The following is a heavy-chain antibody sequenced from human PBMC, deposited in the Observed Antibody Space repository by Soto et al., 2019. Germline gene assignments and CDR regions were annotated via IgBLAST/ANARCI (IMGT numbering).Heavy chain of an antibody. V-gene: IGHV4-39*01. CDR3: ARPGVPKDYYYYGMDV. D-gene: IGHD7-27*01. Sequence: PSETLSLTCTVSGGSISSSSYYWGWIRQPPGKGLEWIGSIYYSGSTYYNPSLKSRVTISVDTSKNQFSLKLSSVTAADTAVYYCARPGVPKDYYYYGMDVWGQGTTVS. CDR1: GGSISSSSYY. J-gene: IGHJ6*02. CDR2: IYYSGST.